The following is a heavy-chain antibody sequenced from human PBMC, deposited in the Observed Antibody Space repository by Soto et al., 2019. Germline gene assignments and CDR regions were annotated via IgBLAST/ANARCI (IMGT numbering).Heavy chain of an antibody. V-gene: IGHV3-48*03. J-gene: IGHJ3*02. D-gene: IGHD1-7*01. Sequence: GGSLRLSCEASGFTFSTYEMNWVRQAPGKGLEWVSHISASGNSMYYTDSVKGRFIISRDNAKNALYLQMNSLRAEDTAVYYCARDNLPLELRFIGAFDIWGQGTMVTVSS. CDR3: ARDNLPLELRFIGAFDI. CDR2: ISASGNSM. CDR1: GFTFSTYE.